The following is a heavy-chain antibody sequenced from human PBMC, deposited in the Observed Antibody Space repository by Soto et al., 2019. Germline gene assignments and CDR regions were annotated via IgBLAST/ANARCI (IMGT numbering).Heavy chain of an antibody. V-gene: IGHV4-34*01. CDR2: ISPSGTT. J-gene: IGHJ4*02. CDR3: ARAPKFGGPPQTPPDF. CDR1: SGSLSGYY. D-gene: IGHD3-16*01. Sequence: PSETLSLTCSLYSGSLSGYYWSWIRQPPGKGLEWIGEISPSGTTNYSPSLKSRVSISVDTSKNQFSLNLTSLTAADTAVYYWARAPKFGGPPQTPPDFGGQGSLVP.